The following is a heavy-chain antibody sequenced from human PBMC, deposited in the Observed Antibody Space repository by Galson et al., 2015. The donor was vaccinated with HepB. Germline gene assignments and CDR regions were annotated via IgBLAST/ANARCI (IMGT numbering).Heavy chain of an antibody. D-gene: IGHD3-22*01. CDR3: ARDRTSFDYYDSSGYYPPDAFDI. V-gene: IGHV5-51*03. CDR1: GYSFTSYW. J-gene: IGHJ3*02. Sequence: QSGAEVKKPGESLKISCKGSGYSFTSYWIGWVRQMPGKGLEWMGIIYPGDSDTRYSPSFQGQVTISADKSISTAYLQWSSLRSEDTAVYYCARDRTSFDYYDSSGYYPPDAFDIWGQGTMVTVSS. CDR2: IYPGDSDT.